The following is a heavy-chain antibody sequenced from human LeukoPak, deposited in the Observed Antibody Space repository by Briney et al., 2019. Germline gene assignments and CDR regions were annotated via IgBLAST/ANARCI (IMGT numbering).Heavy chain of an antibody. CDR2: IYYSGST. CDR3: ARVPSGSYPFDY. Sequence: SRTLSLTCTVSGGSISSGDYYWSWIRQPPGKGLEWIGYIYYSGSTYYNPSLKSRVTISVDTSKNQFSLKLSSVTAADTAVYYCARVPSGSYPFDYWGQGTLVTVSS. D-gene: IGHD1-26*01. J-gene: IGHJ4*02. CDR1: GGSISSGDYY. V-gene: IGHV4-30-4*08.